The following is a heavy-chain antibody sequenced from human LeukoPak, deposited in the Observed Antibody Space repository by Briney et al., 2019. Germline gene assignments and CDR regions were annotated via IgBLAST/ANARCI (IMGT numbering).Heavy chain of an antibody. CDR2: IIPIFGTA. CDR3: VRGNNFLGSCSSTSCPARFDY. D-gene: IGHD2-2*01. J-gene: IGHJ4*02. V-gene: IGHV1-69*05. Sequence: ASVKVSCKASGGTFSSYAISWVRQAPGQGLEWMGGIIPIFGTANYAQKFQGRVTITTDESTSTAYMELSSLRSEDTAVYYCVRGNNFLGSCSSTSCPARFDYWGQGTVVTVSS. CDR1: GGTFSSYA.